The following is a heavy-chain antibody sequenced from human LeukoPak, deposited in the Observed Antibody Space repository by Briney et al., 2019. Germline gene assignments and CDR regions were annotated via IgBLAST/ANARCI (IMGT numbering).Heavy chain of an antibody. D-gene: IGHD3-10*01. J-gene: IGHJ4*02. V-gene: IGHV4-4*07. CDR2: IYTSGST. CDR1: GGSISSYY. Sequence: SETLSLTCTVSGGSISSYYWSWIRQPAGKGLEWIGRIYTSGSTNYNPSLKSRVTMSVDTSKNQFSLKLSSVTAADTAVYFCAGDGADVYGRAFDYWGQGTLVSVSS. CDR3: AGDGADVYGRAFDY.